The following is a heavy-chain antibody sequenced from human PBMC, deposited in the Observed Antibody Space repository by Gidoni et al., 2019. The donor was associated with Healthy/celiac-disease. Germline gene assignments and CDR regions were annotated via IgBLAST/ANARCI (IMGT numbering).Heavy chain of an antibody. CDR3: ARDGRTVAAFDP. CDR2: RSDDGSNK. J-gene: IGHJ5*02. V-gene: IGHV3-30-3*01. D-gene: IGHD1-26*01. CDR1: GFTFSSYA. Sequence: QVQLVASGGGVAQPGRSLRPSCPASGFTFSSYAMHWVRPAPGKGLEWVEVRSDDGSNKYYADSVKSRFTISRDNSKNTLYLQMNSLRAEDTAVYYCARDGRTVAAFDPWGQGTLVTVSS.